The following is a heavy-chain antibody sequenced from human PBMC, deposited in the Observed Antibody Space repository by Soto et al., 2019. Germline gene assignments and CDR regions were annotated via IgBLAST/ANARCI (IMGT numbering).Heavy chain of an antibody. CDR3: ARPSRYSSNWYSSSYYYDMDV. CDR2: INSEGSST. Sequence: EVQLVESGGGLVQPGGSLRLSCAASGFTFSSYWMHWVRQAPGKGLVWVSRINSEGSSTSYADSVKGRFTISRDNAKNTMYLQRISLRAADTAVYYCARPSRYSSNWYSSSYYYDMDVGGQGTTVTVSS. D-gene: IGHD6-13*01. CDR1: GFTFSSYW. J-gene: IGHJ6*02. V-gene: IGHV3-74*01.